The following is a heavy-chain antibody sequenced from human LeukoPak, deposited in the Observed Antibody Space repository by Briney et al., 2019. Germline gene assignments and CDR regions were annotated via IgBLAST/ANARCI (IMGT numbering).Heavy chain of an antibody. Sequence: RASVKVSCKASGYTFTSYGISWVRQAPGQGLEWMGWISAYNGNTNYAQKLQGRVTMTTDTSTRTAYMELRSLRSDDTAVYYCARDLGIAVAGTSVYWGQGTLVTVSS. J-gene: IGHJ4*02. CDR2: ISAYNGNT. CDR1: GYTFTSYG. V-gene: IGHV1-18*01. D-gene: IGHD6-19*01. CDR3: ARDLGIAVAGTSVY.